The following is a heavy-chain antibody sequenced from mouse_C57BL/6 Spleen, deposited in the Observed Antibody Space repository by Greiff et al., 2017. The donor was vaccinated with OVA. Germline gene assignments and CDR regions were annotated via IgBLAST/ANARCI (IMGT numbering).Heavy chain of an antibody. D-gene: IGHD2-1*01. CDR3: TRDSQGYGNYDY. CDR1: GYTFTDYE. CDR2: IDPETGGT. J-gene: IGHJ2*01. Sequence: QVQLQQSGAELVRPGASVTLSCKASGYTFTDYEMHWVKQTPVHGLEWIGAIDPETGGTAYNQKFKGKAILTADKSSSTAYMELRSLTSEDSAVYYCTRDSQGYGNYDYWGQGTTLTVSS. V-gene: IGHV1-15*01.